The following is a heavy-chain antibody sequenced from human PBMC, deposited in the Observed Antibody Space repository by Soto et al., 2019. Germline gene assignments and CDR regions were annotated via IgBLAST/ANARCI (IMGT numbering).Heavy chain of an antibody. CDR1: GFTFSSYA. J-gene: IGHJ5*02. Sequence: GGSLRLSCAASGFTFSSYAMSWVRQAPGKGLEWVSIISGSGYTTYYADSVKGRFTISRDNSKNTLYLQIDSLRAEDTAVYYCARGTTWGFNWFDPWGQGTLVTVSS. CDR2: ISGSGYTT. CDR3: ARGTTWGFNWFDP. D-gene: IGHD4-17*01. V-gene: IGHV3-23*01.